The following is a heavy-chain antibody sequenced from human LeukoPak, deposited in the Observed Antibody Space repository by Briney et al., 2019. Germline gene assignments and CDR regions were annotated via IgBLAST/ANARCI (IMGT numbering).Heavy chain of an antibody. CDR3: ARFPYDSMYYGMDV. CDR1: GGSVSSSSYY. Sequence: SETLSLTCSVSGGSVSSSSYYWGWIRQPPGKGLEWIVSMYYSGSTYYNPSLKSRVTTSVDTSENQFSLKLSSVTAADTAVYYCARFPYDSMYYGMDVWGQGTTVTVSS. V-gene: IGHV4-39*01. J-gene: IGHJ6*02. CDR2: MYYSGST. D-gene: IGHD3-22*01.